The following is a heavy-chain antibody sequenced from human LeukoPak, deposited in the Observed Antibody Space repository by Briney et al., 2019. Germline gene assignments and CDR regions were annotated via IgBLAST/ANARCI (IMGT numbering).Heavy chain of an antibody. V-gene: IGHV4-34*01. CDR1: GGSFSGYY. CDR2: INHSGST. Sequence: SETLSLTCAIYGGSFSGYYWSWIRQPPGKGLEWIGEINHSGSTNYNPSLKSRVTISVDTSKNQFSLKLSSVTAADTAVYYCARGLLWFGNFDYWGQGTLVTVSS. J-gene: IGHJ4*02. D-gene: IGHD3-10*01. CDR3: ARGLLWFGNFDY.